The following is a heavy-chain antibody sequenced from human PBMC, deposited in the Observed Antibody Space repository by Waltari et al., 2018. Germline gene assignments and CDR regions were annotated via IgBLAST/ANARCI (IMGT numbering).Heavy chain of an antibody. V-gene: IGHV3-48*03. CDR3: ARPSTEYYYYYYYMDV. Sequence: EMQVVESGGGLVQPGGSMRCSCEAYGSSSRNDELNGNPQAPGKGLEWVSFISNSGSTMYYADSVKGRFTISRDNAKNSLYLEMNSLRAEDTAIYYCARPSTEYYYYYYYMDVWGKGTTVTVS. J-gene: IGHJ6*03. CDR2: ISNSGSTM. CDR1: GSSSRNDE.